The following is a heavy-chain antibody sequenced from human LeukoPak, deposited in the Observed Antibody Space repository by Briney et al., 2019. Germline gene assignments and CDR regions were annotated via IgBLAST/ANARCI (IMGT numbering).Heavy chain of an antibody. V-gene: IGHV4-38-2*02. D-gene: IGHD2-2*01. CDR3: ARERREQLLPPYTRSVTYFDY. Sequence: SETLSLTCTVSGYSISTGYYWDWIRQPPGKGLEWIGTFYHGGSTYYNPSLKSRVTISVDTSKNHFSLKLSSVTAADTAVYYCARERREQLLPPYTRSVTYFDYWGQGTLVTVSS. J-gene: IGHJ4*02. CDR2: FYHGGST. CDR1: GYSISTGYY.